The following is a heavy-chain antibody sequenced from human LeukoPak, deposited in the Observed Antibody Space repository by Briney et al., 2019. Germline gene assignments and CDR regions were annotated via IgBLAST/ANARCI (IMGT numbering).Heavy chain of an antibody. CDR2: ISYDGSNK. CDR1: GFTFSSYA. V-gene: IGHV3-30*04. J-gene: IGHJ4*02. Sequence: PEGSLRLSCAASGFTFSSYAMHWVRQAPGKGLEWVAVISYDGSNKYYADSVKGRFTISRDNSKNTLYLQMNSLRAEDTAVYYCARDLPLGNWGQGTLVTVSS. D-gene: IGHD2-2*01. CDR3: ARDLPLGN.